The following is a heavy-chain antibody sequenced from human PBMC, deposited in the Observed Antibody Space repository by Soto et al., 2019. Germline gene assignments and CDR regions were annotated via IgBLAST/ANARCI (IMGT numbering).Heavy chain of an antibody. CDR1: GFTFDDYA. V-gene: IGHV3-9*01. CDR3: AKDIEQLAYHDY. J-gene: IGHJ4*02. CDR2: ISWNSGSI. Sequence: EVQLVESGGGLVQPGRSLRLSCAASGFTFDDYAMHWVRQAPGKGLEWVSGISWNSGSIGYADSVKGRFTISRDNAKNSLYLQMNSLRAEDTALYYCAKDIEQLAYHDYCGQGTLVTVSS. D-gene: IGHD6-6*01.